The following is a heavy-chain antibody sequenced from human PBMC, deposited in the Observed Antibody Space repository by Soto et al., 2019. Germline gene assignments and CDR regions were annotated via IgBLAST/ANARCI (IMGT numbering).Heavy chain of an antibody. CDR3: ARGWFGPDV. V-gene: IGHV3-74*02. CDR1: EFTFSGRS. Sequence: EVQLVESGGGLVQPGGSLRLSCAASEFTFSGRSVDWVRQAPGKGLVWVSGIDKVGTDSTYADSVKGRFTSSRDNAKNTVYLKINSLRVEDMAVYYCARGWFGPDVWGKGTTVTVSS. CDR2: IDKVGTDS. D-gene: IGHD3-10*01. J-gene: IGHJ6*03.